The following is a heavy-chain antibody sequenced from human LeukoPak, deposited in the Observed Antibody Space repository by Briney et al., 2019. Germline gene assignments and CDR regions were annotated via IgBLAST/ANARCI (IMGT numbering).Heavy chain of an antibody. V-gene: IGHV3-23*01. J-gene: IGHJ4*02. Sequence: PGGSLRLSCAASGFIFSSYAMGWVRQAPGKGLEWASGISTSGGNIYYAESVKGRFTISRDNSKNMLYLQMNSLRAEDTAVYYCAKRYDSSGYYYFDYWGQGTLVTVSS. CDR3: AKRYDSSGYYYFDY. CDR2: ISTSGGNI. D-gene: IGHD3-22*01. CDR1: GFIFSSYA.